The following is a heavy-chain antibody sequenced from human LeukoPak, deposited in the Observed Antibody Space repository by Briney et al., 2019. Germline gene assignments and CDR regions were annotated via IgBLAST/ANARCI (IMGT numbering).Heavy chain of an antibody. J-gene: IGHJ4*02. Sequence: ASVKASCKASGYTFTSYAITWVRQSPGQGLEWMGWITAYNGKTKYAQNLQGRVTMTTDTSTSTAYMELRSLRSDDTAMYCCARMEIATAFIDYWGQGTLVTVSS. V-gene: IGHV1-18*01. CDR3: ARMEIATAFIDY. D-gene: IGHD5-24*01. CDR2: ITAYNGKT. CDR1: GYTFTSYA.